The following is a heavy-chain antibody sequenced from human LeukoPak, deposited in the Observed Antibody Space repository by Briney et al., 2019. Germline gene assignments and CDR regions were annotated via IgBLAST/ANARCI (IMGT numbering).Heavy chain of an antibody. J-gene: IGHJ4*02. Sequence: GSLRPSCAASGFTLTSYAMSWVRQAPGKGLAWVSAVGPSGSTYYADSVKGRFTISRDNSKYTLYLQMNSLRVEDTAVYYCAKRGGSYRGFDYWGQGTLVTVSS. CDR1: GFTLTSYA. D-gene: IGHD1-26*01. CDR2: VGPSGST. V-gene: IGHV3-23*01. CDR3: AKRGGSYRGFDY.